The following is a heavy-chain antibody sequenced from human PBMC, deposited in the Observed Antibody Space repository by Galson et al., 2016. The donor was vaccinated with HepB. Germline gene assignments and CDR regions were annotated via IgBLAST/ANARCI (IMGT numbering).Heavy chain of an antibody. V-gene: IGHV3-48*02. D-gene: IGHD1-7*01. CDR3: AREWTWNYGDYYFGLDV. CDR2: ISPTSKTV. Sequence: SLRLSCAASGFTFSSYSMNWVRQAPGKGLEWVSYISPTSKTVHYADSVRGRFTISRDNGNNSLYLEMKGLRDEDTAVYYCAREWTWNYGDYYFGLDVWGLGTPVSVSS. CDR1: GFTFSSYS. J-gene: IGHJ6*02.